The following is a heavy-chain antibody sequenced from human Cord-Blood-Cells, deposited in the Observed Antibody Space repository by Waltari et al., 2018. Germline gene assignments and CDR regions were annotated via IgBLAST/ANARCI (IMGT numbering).Heavy chain of an antibody. V-gene: IGHV4-34*01. Sequence: QVQLQQWGAGLLKPSETLSLTCAVYGGSFSGYYWSWIRQPPGKGLEWIGESNHSGSTNYTPSLKSRVTISVDTSKNQFSLKLSSVTAADTAVYYCASRFYDSSGYKDYWGQGTLVTVSS. CDR1: GGSFSGYY. D-gene: IGHD3-22*01. CDR2: SNHSGST. CDR3: ASRFYDSSGYKDY. J-gene: IGHJ4*02.